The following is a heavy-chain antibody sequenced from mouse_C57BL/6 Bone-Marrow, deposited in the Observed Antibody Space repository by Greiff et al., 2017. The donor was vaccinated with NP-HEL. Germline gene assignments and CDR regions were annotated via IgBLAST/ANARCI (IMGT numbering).Heavy chain of an antibody. CDR1: CFNIPHSY. D-gene: IGHD4-1*01. J-gene: IGHJ3*01. CDR3: ARGLGSNWGFAY. Sequence: SLALLFSPLSSVTFSFPASCFNIPHSYLHCLIPSPVPFLSWIGRIDPANGNTKYAPKFQGKATITADTSSNTAYLQLSSLTSEDTAIYYCARGLGSNWGFAYWGQGTLVTVSA. V-gene: IGHV14-3*01. CDR2: IDPANGNT.